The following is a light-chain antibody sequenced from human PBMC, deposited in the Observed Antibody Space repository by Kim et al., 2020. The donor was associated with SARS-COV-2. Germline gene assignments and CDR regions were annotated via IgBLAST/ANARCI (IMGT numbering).Light chain of an antibody. Sequence: GQSITISCTGTSSDVGANNYVSWYQQHPGKAPKLMIYDVTNRPSGGSNRFSGSKSGKTASLTISGLQAEDEGDYYCSSYTTSSTLVFGGGTQLTVL. J-gene: IGLJ2*01. CDR3: SSYTTSSTLV. CDR1: SSDVGANNY. V-gene: IGLV2-14*03. CDR2: DVT.